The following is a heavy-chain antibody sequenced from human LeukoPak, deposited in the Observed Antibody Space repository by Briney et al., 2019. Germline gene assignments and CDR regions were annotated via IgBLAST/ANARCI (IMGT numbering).Heavy chain of an antibody. D-gene: IGHD5-18*01. J-gene: IGHJ4*02. Sequence: PSETLSLTCTVSGGSISSSSYYWGWIRQPPGKGLEWIGSIYYSGSTYYNPSLKSRVTISVDTSKNQFSLKLSSVTAADTAVYYCARRGLRGIQLWDTFDYWGQGTLVTVSS. CDR3: ARRGLRGIQLWDTFDY. V-gene: IGHV4-39*01. CDR1: GGSISSSSYY. CDR2: IYYSGST.